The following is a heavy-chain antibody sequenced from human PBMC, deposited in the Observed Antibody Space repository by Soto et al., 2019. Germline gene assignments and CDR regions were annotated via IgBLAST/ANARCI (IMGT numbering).Heavy chain of an antibody. CDR3: ARHFDSSGYYPDY. CDR2: IYPGDSDV. J-gene: IGHJ4*02. V-gene: IGHV5-51*01. CDR1: GYRFTSYW. D-gene: IGHD3-22*01. Sequence: GESLKISCQGSGYRFTSYWIAWVRQMPGKGLEWVGVIYPGDSDVKYSPSFEGHVTISVDRSDGTAYLQWTSLKASDTAMYFCARHFDSSGYYPDYWGQGTQVTV.